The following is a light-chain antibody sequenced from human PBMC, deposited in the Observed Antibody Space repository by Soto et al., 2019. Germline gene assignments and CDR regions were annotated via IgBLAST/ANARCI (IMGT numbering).Light chain of an antibody. CDR2: DAS. Sequence: EIVLTQSPGTLSLSPGERATLSCRASQTVSSSFLAWYQHKPGQAPRLLIYDASSRATGIPDRFRGSGSGTDFTLTINRLEPEDFAVYYCQQYGSSPPLYTFGQGTKLEIK. CDR1: QTVSSSF. CDR3: QQYGSSPPLYT. V-gene: IGKV3-20*01. J-gene: IGKJ2*01.